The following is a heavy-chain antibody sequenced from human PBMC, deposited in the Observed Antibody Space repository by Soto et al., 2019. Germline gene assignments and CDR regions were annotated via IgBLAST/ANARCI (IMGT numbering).Heavy chain of an antibody. V-gene: IGHV1-2*02. D-gene: IGHD3-22*01. J-gene: IGHJ3*02. Sequence: XSVKVSSTASGYLFTGYYIHWVRQAPGQGLEWMGWINPKSGGTRYAEKFQGRVSMTGDTSITTAYLELSSLTSDDTAVYYCATDRGAFDMWGQGTKVTVSS. CDR2: INPKSGGT. CDR3: ATDRGAFDM. CDR1: GYLFTGYY.